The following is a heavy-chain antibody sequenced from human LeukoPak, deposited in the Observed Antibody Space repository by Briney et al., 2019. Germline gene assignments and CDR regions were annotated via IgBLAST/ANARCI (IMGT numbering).Heavy chain of an antibody. J-gene: IGHJ4*02. CDR2: INHSGST. D-gene: IGHD2-2*01. CDR3: ARAPGAAID. V-gene: IGHV4-34*01. CDR1: GGSISSRDYY. Sequence: SETLSLTCAVSGGSISSRDYYWSWIRQPPGKGLEWIGEINHSGSTNYNPSLKSRVSISVDTSKNQFSLKLNSVTAADTAVYYCARAPGAAIDWGQGTLVTVSS.